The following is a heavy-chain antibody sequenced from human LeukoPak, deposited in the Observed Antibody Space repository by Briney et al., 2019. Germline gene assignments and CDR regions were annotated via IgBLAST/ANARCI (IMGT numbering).Heavy chain of an antibody. CDR3: AGPIYYYGSGSYPYWGAYFDY. J-gene: IGHJ4*02. D-gene: IGHD3-10*01. Sequence: PSETLSLTCTVSGCSISSGYYWGWIRQPPGKGLEWIGSIYHSGSTYYNPSLKSRVTISVDTSKNQFSLKLSSVTAADTAVYYCAGPIYYYGSGSYPYWGAYFDYWGQGTLVTVSS. CDR2: IYHSGST. CDR1: GCSISSGYY. V-gene: IGHV4-38-2*02.